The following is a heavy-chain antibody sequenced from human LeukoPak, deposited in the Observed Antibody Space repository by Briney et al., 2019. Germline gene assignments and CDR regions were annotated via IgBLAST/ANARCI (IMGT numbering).Heavy chain of an antibody. CDR2: IKPNSGGT. Sequence: ASVKVSRKASGYTFTCYYMHWVRQAPGQGLEWMGWIKPNSGGTNYAQKFQGRVTMTRDTSISTAYMELSRLRSDDTAVYYCARDRIAAAGIRGWFDPWGQGTLVTVSS. CDR3: ARDRIAAAGIRGWFDP. J-gene: IGHJ5*02. CDR1: GYTFTCYY. V-gene: IGHV1-2*02. D-gene: IGHD6-13*01.